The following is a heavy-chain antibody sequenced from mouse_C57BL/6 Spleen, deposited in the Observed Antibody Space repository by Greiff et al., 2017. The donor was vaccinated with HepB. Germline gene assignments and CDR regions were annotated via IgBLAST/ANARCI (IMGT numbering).Heavy chain of an antibody. Sequence: VQLKQPGAELVRPGTSVKLSCKASGYTFTSYWMHWVKQRPGQGLEWIGVIDPSDSYTNYNQKFKGKATLTVDTSSSTAYMQLSSLTSEDSAGYYCARGGFYYDYQEEGEEGGPVTLVTVSA. CDR1: GYTFTSYW. V-gene: IGHV1-59*01. D-gene: IGHD2-4*01. J-gene: IGHJ3*01. CDR2: IDPSDSYT. CDR3: ARGGFYYDYQEEGEE.